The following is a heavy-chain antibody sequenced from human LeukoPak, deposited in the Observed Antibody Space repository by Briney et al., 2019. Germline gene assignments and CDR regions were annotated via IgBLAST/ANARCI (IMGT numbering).Heavy chain of an antibody. CDR3: ARDRIYGSGSDHFDY. CDR1: DDSITMYY. CDR2: VDHTGST. Sequence: SETLSLTCSVSDDSITMYYWTWIRQPPGKGLEWIGYVDHTGSTNFNPSLNGRVSISRDTTKNLFSLRLRSVTAADTAVYYCARDRIYGSGSDHFDYWGQGTLVTVSS. D-gene: IGHD3-10*01. J-gene: IGHJ4*02. V-gene: IGHV4-4*08.